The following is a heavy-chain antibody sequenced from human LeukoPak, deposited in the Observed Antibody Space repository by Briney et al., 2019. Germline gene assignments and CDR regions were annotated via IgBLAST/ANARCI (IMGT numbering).Heavy chain of an antibody. D-gene: IGHD4-17*01. CDR2: IYPGDSDI. Sequence: GESLKISCKGSGYRFISYWIGWVRQMPGKGLEWMGIIYPGDSDIRYSPSFQGQVTISADKSISTAYLQWSSLKASDTAMYYCARHAFTGDHGVLHPWDVWGQGTTVTVSS. J-gene: IGHJ6*02. CDR1: GYRFISYW. CDR3: ARHAFTGDHGVLHPWDV. V-gene: IGHV5-51*01.